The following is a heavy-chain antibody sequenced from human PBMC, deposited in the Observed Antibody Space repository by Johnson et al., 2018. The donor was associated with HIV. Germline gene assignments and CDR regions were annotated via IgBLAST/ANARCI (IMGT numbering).Heavy chain of an antibody. CDR3: AKDLRGYSYGLGAFDI. CDR1: GFTFSNYG. J-gene: IGHJ3*02. V-gene: IGHV3-30*02. CDR2: IRYDGSHK. Sequence: QVQLVESGGGVVQPGGSLRLSCAASGFTFSNYGMHWVRQAPGKGLEWVAFIRYDGSHKYYVDSVKGRFTISRDNSKNTLSLQMNSLRAEDTAVYYCAKDLRGYSYGLGAFDIWGQGTMVTVSS. D-gene: IGHD5-18*01.